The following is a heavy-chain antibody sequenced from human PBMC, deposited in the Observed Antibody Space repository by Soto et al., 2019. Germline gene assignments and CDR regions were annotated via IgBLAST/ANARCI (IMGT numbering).Heavy chain of an antibody. D-gene: IGHD2-21*02. CDR3: ARAWVVVTAPDY. Sequence: QVQLVQSGAEEKKPGASVKVSCKASGYTFTSCAMHWVRQAPGQRLKWMGWINAGNGNTKYSQKFQGRVTITRDTSASTAYMELSSLRSEDTAVYYCARAWVVVTAPDYWGQGTLVTVSS. J-gene: IGHJ4*02. CDR2: INAGNGNT. CDR1: GYTFTSCA. V-gene: IGHV1-3*05.